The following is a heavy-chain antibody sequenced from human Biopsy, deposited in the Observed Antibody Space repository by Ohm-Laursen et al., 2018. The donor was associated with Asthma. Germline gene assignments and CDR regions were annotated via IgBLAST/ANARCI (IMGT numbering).Heavy chain of an antibody. CDR1: GYPFIGYH. CDR3: ARDPHNSYLAPLRTKFNYYYYGMDV. CDR2: INPNSGAT. D-gene: IGHD1-7*01. V-gene: IGHV1-2*06. Sequence: EASVKVSCKASGYPFIGYHIHWMRQAPGQGLEWMGRINPNSGATNYAQKLQGRVTMTTDTSTSTAYMELSSLRSADTAVYYCARDPHNSYLAPLRTKFNYYYYGMDVWGQGTTVTVSS. J-gene: IGHJ6*02.